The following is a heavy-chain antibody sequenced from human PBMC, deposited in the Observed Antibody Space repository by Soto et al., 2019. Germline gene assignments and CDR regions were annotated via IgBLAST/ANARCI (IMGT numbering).Heavy chain of an antibody. CDR2: ISGSGRSI. CDR3: ARDHGNWCDP. V-gene: IGHV3-11*01. CDR1: GFSFGDYY. J-gene: IGHJ5*02. Sequence: QVQLVESGGGLVKPGRSLRLSCTASGFSFGDYYMSWIRQAPGKGLEWISYISGSGRSIDFADSVKGRFTISRDNANKSTYLHLNSLRAEDTAIYYCARDHGNWCDPLGQGTLVTVDS.